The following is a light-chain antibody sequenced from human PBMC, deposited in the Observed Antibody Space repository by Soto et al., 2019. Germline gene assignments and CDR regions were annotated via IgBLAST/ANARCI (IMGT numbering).Light chain of an antibody. CDR1: QSLYSSNNKNY. J-gene: IGKJ1*01. V-gene: IGKV4-1*01. Sequence: DSVMTQSPNSLAVSLGERATINCKSSQSLYSSNNKNYLAWYQQKPRQPPKLLIYWASTRESGVPGRFSASESGTDLTLTIRCLQAEDAAVYYCHQYFSSPRTFGQGTK. CDR3: HQYFSSPRT. CDR2: WAS.